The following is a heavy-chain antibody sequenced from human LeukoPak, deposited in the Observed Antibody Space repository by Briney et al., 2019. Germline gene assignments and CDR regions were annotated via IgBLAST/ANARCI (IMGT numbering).Heavy chain of an antibody. CDR3: AKDRYYGSGMGANYYYYYYMDV. D-gene: IGHD3-10*01. V-gene: IGHV3-30*02. CDR2: IRYDGSNK. Sequence: GGSLGLSCAASGFTFSSYGMHWVRQAPGKGLEWVAFIRYDGSNKNYADSVKGRFTISRDNSKNKLYVQMNNLRDEDKAVYYCAKDRYYGSGMGANYYYYYYMDVWGKGTTVTISS. CDR1: GFTFSSYG. J-gene: IGHJ6*03.